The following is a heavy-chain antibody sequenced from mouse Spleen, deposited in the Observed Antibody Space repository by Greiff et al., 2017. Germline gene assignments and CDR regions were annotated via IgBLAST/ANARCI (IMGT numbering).Heavy chain of an antibody. CDR2: ISSGGGNT. CDR3: ARLLTGSFAY. CDR1: GFTFSSYA. V-gene: IGHV5-9*01. J-gene: IGHJ3*01. Sequence: MLVESGGGLVKLGGSLKLSCAASGFTFSSYAMSWVRQTPEKRLEWVATISSGGGNTYYPDSVKGRFTISRDNAKNTLYLQMSSLKSEDTAMYYCARLLTGSFAYWGQGTLVTVSA. D-gene: IGHD4-1*01.